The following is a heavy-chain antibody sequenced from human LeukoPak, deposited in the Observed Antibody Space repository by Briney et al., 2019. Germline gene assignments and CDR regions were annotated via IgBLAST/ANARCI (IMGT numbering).Heavy chain of an antibody. CDR3: AKHGSGSYPYYYYGMDV. D-gene: IGHD3-10*01. CDR2: ISYDGSNK. CDR1: GFTFSSYG. Sequence: PGGSLRLSCAASGFTFSSYGMHWVRQAPGKGLEWVAVISYDGSNKYYADSVKGRFTISRDNSKNTLYLQMNSLRAEDTAVYYCAKHGSGSYPYYYYGMDVWGQGTTVTVSS. V-gene: IGHV3-30*18. J-gene: IGHJ6*02.